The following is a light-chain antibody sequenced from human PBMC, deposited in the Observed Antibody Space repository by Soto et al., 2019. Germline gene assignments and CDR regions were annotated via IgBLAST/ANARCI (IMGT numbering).Light chain of an antibody. CDR1: QSLLHANGYNY. V-gene: IGKV2-28*01. CDR3: MQALQAPWT. J-gene: IGKJ1*01. CDR2: LGS. Sequence: DVMMTQSPLSLPVTXGEPASISCRSSQSLLHANGYNYLDWYLQKPGQSPQLLIYLGSNRASGVPDRFSGSGSGTDFTLKISRVEAEDVGVYYCMQALQAPWTFGQGTKVDIK.